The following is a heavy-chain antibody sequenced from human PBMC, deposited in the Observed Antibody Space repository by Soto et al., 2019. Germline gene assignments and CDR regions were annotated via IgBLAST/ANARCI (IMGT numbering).Heavy chain of an antibody. CDR2: ISPYDDYT. CDR3: GRGGYYDSSGSRNYHYYGMDV. CDR1: GYTFSSYG. V-gene: IGHV1-18*01. D-gene: IGHD3-22*01. J-gene: IGHJ6*02. Sequence: QVHLVQSGGEVKKPGASVKVFCKTSGYTFSSYGVNWVRQAPGRGLEWMGWISPYDDYTDYAQKFQGRVSMTTDTYTKTAYMELRSLICDDKAVYYSGRGGYYDSSGSRNYHYYGMDVWGQGTTVIVSS.